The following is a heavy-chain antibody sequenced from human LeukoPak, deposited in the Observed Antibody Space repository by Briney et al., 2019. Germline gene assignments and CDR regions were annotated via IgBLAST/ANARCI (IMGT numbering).Heavy chain of an antibody. D-gene: IGHD6-6*01. CDR2: XXXGGST. Sequence: PGGSLRLSCAASGFTVSSNYMSWVRQAPGKGLEWVSVXXXGGSTYYADSVKGRFTISRDNSKNTLYLQMNSLRAEDTAVYYCARDGYSSSSGSNYYYYGMDVWGQGTTVTVSS. CDR1: GFTVSSNY. J-gene: IGHJ6*02. V-gene: IGHV3-66*01. CDR3: ARDGYSSSSGSNYYYYGMDV.